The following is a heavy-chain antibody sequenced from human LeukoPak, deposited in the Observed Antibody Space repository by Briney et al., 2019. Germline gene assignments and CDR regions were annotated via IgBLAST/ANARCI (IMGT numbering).Heavy chain of an antibody. CDR1: GFTVSTNY. Sequence: GGSLRLSCAASGFTVSTNYMSWVRQAPGKGLEWVSVIYSGGSTYSADSVKGRFTISRDNSKNTLYLQMNSLRAEDTAVYYCARASEDVVVVPATIDYYYYMDVWGKGATVTVSS. CDR3: ARASEDVVVVPATIDYYYYMDV. J-gene: IGHJ6*03. CDR2: IYSGGST. D-gene: IGHD2-2*01. V-gene: IGHV3-66*01.